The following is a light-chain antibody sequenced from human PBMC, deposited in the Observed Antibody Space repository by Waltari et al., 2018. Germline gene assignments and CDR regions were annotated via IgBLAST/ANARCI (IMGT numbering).Light chain of an antibody. CDR2: GAS. CDR1: PSLSSN. Sequence: CRATPSLSSNLAWFKQKPGPVPMLLIYGASTRDTGIPARVSGSGSGTEFTLTIGSLQSDDFAVYYCQQYGNWTFGQGTKVEVK. V-gene: IGKV3-15*01. CDR3: QQYGNWT. J-gene: IGKJ1*01.